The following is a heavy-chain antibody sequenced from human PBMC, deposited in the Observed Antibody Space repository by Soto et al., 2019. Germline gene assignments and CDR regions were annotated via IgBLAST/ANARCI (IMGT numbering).Heavy chain of an antibody. CDR3: ARGWMASGMNV. Sequence: QVQLQQSGPGLVKPSQTLSLTCAISGDSVSGTSGAWNWIRQSPSRGLEWLGRTYFQSKWHNEYALSVKSRISINPDTSKNQFSLQLNSVTAEDTAVYYCARGWMASGMNVWGQGTTVTVSS. CDR2: TYFQSKWHN. V-gene: IGHV6-1*01. CDR1: GDSVSGTSGA. D-gene: IGHD1-1*01. J-gene: IGHJ6*02.